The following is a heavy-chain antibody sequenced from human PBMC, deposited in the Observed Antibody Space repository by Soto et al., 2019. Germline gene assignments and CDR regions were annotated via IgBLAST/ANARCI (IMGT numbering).Heavy chain of an antibody. CDR2: FNPNSGDT. CDR3: ARDASAVRSLDY. D-gene: IGHD6-19*01. CDR1: GYIFTAYS. V-gene: IGHV1-2*02. Sequence: ASVKVSCKASGYIFTAYSMHWVRQAPGQGLEWVGWFNPNSGDTIYAQKFQGRVTLTGDTSISTAYMELYSLRSDDTAVYYCARDASAVRSLDYWGQGTLVTAS. J-gene: IGHJ4*02.